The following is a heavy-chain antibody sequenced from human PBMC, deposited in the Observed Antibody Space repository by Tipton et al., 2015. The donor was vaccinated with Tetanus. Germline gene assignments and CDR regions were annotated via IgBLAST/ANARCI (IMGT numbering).Heavy chain of an antibody. CDR1: GFTFSDHY. J-gene: IGHJ4*02. CDR2: SRNKADSYTT. D-gene: IGHD3-10*01. V-gene: IGHV3-72*01. CDR3: TTGAGTISMVGGLIRDH. Sequence: SLRLSCAASGFTFSDHYMDWVRRAPGKGLEWVGRSRNKADSYTTEYAASVKGRFTISRDDSKNSLYLQMNSLKTEDTAVYYCTTGAGTISMVGGLIRDHWGQGTLVTVSS.